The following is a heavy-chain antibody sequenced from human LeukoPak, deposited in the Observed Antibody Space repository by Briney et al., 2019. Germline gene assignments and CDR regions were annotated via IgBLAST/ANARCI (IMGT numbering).Heavy chain of an antibody. CDR2: ISGSGGST. V-gene: IGHV3-23*01. Sequence: GGSLRLSCAASGFTFSSYAMSWVRQAPGKGLEWVSAISGSGGSTYYADSVKGRFTISRDNSKNTLYLQMNSLRAEDTAVYYCAKDRRYFDWLPQYYFDYWGQGTLVTVSS. CDR3: AKDRRYFDWLPQYYFDY. CDR1: GFTFSSYA. J-gene: IGHJ4*02. D-gene: IGHD3-9*01.